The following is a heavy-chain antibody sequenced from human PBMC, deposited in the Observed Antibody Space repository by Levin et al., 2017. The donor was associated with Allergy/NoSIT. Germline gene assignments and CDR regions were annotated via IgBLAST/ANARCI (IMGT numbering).Heavy chain of an antibody. CDR2: ISFDGFNK. CDR1: GLTFRSSA. D-gene: IGHD6-13*01. J-gene: IGHJ6*03. V-gene: IGHV3-30-3*01. Sequence: GESLKISCTASGLTFRSSAIHWVRQAPGKGLEWVAVISFDGFNKHYADSVKGRFTISRDNSKNTLYLQMDSLGSEDTAVYFCARDPLAAAGLRGTLDLSYSYYYMDVWGKGTTVTVSS. CDR3: ARDPLAAAGLRGTLDLSYSYYYMDV.